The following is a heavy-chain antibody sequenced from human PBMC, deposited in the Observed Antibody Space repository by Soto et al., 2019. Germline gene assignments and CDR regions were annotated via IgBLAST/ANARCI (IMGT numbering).Heavy chain of an antibody. D-gene: IGHD1-1*01. Sequence: GGSLRLSCAASGFTFSSYAMSWVRQAPGKGLEWVSAISGSGGSTYYADSVKGRFTISRDNPKNTLYLQMNSLRAEDTAVYYGAKGDRNWNFDYWGQGTLVTVSS. CDR1: GFTFSSYA. CDR2: ISGSGGST. V-gene: IGHV3-23*01. CDR3: AKGDRNWNFDY. J-gene: IGHJ4*02.